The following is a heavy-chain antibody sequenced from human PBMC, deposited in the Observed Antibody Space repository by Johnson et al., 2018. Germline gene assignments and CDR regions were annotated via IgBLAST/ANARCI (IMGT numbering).Heavy chain of an antibody. Sequence: QVQLQQSGPGLVKPSEALSLTCTVSGGSLSSGSYYWSWIRQPPGTGLEWIGYIYYSGNTNYNPSLKSRVTISVDTSKNQFSLKLSSVTAADTAVYYWARDSWDTSSWYGACDIWGLGTMVTVSA. V-gene: IGHV4-61*01. CDR3: ARDSWDTSSWYGACDI. CDR1: GGSLSSGSYY. D-gene: IGHD6-13*01. J-gene: IGHJ3*02. CDR2: IYYSGNT.